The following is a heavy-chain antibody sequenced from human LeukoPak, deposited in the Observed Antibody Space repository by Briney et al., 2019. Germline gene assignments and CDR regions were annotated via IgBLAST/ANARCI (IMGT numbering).Heavy chain of an antibody. D-gene: IGHD3-22*01. V-gene: IGHV3-23*01. Sequence: GGSLRLSCAASGFTFSSYAMSWVRQAPGKGLEWVSAISESGGSTYYPDSVKGRSIISRDNSKNTLYLQMNSLRDEDTAVYYCAKTTYYYDSSGYYYPLSYFDYWGQGTLVTVSS. CDR2: ISESGGST. J-gene: IGHJ4*02. CDR1: GFTFSSYA. CDR3: AKTTYYYDSSGYYYPLSYFDY.